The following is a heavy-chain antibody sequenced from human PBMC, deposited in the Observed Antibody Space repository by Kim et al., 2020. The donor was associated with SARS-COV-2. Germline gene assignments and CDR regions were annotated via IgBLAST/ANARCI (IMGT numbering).Heavy chain of an antibody. V-gene: IGHV1-46*01. Sequence: ASVKVSCKASGYTFTSYFMHWVRQAPGQGLEWMGVINPTGGSTSYAQKFQGRVTMTRDTSTSTVYMELSSLRSEDTAVYYCARRRGRVRAEYYFDYWGQGTLVTVSS. J-gene: IGHJ4*02. D-gene: IGHD3-10*01. CDR3: ARRRGRVRAEYYFDY. CDR1: GYTFTSYF. CDR2: INPTGGST.